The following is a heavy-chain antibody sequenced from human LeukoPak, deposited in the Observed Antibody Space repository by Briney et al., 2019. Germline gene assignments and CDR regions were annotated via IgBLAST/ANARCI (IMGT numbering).Heavy chain of an antibody. J-gene: IGHJ6*03. CDR2: ITGSGGST. Sequence: QPGGSLRLSCAASGFTFSSYAMSCVRQAPGKGLEWFSAITGSGGSTYYADSVKGRFTISRDNSKNTLYLQMNSLRAEDTAVYYCAKDGYDYYYYYMDVWGKGTTVTVSS. D-gene: IGHD1-1*01. V-gene: IGHV3-23*01. CDR1: GFTFSSYA. CDR3: AKDGYDYYYYYMDV.